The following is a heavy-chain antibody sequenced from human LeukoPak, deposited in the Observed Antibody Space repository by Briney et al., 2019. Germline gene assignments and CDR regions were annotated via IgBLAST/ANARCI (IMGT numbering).Heavy chain of an antibody. CDR2: IYPGDSGT. J-gene: IGHJ4*02. V-gene: IGHV5-51*01. Sequence: GESLKISCKASGYTFTTYWIGWVRQMPGKGLEWMGIIYPGDSGTRYSPSFQGQVTISADKSISTAYLQWSSLKASDTAMYYCARRYSNYYGSGSYGYWGQGTLVTVSS. D-gene: IGHD3-10*01. CDR1: GYTFTTYW. CDR3: ARRYSNYYGSGSYGY.